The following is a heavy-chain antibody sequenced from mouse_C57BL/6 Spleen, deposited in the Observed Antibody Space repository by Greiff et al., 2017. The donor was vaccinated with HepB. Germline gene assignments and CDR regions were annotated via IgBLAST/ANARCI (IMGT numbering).Heavy chain of an antibody. J-gene: IGHJ4*01. CDR3: ARDDYGNYDYAMDY. D-gene: IGHD2-1*01. V-gene: IGHV5-4*01. Sequence: DVKLVESGGGLVKPGGSLKLSCAASGFTFSSYAMSWVRQTPEKRLEWVATISDGGSYTYYPDNVKGRFTISRDNAKNNLYLQMSHLKSEDTAMYYCARDDYGNYDYAMDYWGQGTSGTVSS. CDR1: GFTFSSYA. CDR2: ISDGGSYT.